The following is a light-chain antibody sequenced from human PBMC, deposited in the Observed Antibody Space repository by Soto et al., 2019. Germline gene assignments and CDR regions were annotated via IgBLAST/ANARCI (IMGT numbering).Light chain of an antibody. J-gene: IGKJ4*01. CDR1: EGINTY. CDR3: QKFTSAPFT. V-gene: IGKV1-27*01. CDR2: AAS. Sequence: IQLTQSPSALSSSVGDRVTITCRANEGINTYLAWYQQKPGKAPKLLIYAASILQSGVPSRFSGSGSGTDFTLTISRLQPEDVAIYYCQKFTSAPFTFGGGTKVDIK.